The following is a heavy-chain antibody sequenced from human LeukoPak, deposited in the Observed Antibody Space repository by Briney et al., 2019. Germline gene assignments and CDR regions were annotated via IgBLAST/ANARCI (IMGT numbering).Heavy chain of an antibody. CDR3: AKGGKWDVTPFDY. Sequence: GGSLRLSCAASGFTFTSYSMNWVRQAPGKGLEWVSTISGGGGSTYYAGSVKGRFTISRDNSKNTLYLQVNSLRAEDTAVYYCAKGGKWDVTPFDYWGQGTLVTVSS. D-gene: IGHD1-26*01. J-gene: IGHJ4*02. CDR2: ISGGGGST. CDR1: GFTFTSYS. V-gene: IGHV3-23*01.